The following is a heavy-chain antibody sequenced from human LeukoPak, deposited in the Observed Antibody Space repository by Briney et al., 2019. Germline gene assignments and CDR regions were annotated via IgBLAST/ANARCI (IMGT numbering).Heavy chain of an antibody. Sequence: PGGSLRLSCAASGFTFSSNWMTWVRQAPGKGLEWVASIKQDNEKYYVDSVKGRFTISRDNAKKSLYLQMNSLRADDTAVYYCATLLLRDQGTLVTVSS. V-gene: IGHV3-7*01. J-gene: IGHJ1*01. D-gene: IGHD2-21*02. CDR3: ATLLL. CDR1: GFTFSSNW. CDR2: IKQDNEK.